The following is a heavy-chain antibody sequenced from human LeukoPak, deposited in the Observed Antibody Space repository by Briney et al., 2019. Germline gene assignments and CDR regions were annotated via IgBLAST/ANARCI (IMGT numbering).Heavy chain of an antibody. CDR1: GYSISSGYY. V-gene: IGHV4-38-2*02. D-gene: IGHD3-3*01. J-gene: IGHJ5*02. Sequence: SETLSLTCTVSGYSISSGYYWGWIRQPPGKGLEWIGSIYHSGSTYYNPSLKSRVTISVDTSKNQFSLKLSSVTAADTAVYYCARGGYYDFWSGDNWFDPWGQGTLVTVSS. CDR2: IYHSGST. CDR3: ARGGYYDFWSGDNWFDP.